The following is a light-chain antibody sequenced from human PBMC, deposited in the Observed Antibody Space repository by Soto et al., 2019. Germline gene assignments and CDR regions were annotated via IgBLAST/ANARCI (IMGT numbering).Light chain of an antibody. CDR2: DTS. CDR1: QSVISY. Sequence: EIVLTQSPATLSLSPGERATLSCRASQSVISYLAWFQQRPGQAPRLLIYDTSNRATGIPARFSGSGYGTDFTLTISSVEPEDVAVYYCQQSYVWPPIPFGQGTRREIK. J-gene: IGKJ5*01. V-gene: IGKV3-11*01. CDR3: QQSYVWPPIP.